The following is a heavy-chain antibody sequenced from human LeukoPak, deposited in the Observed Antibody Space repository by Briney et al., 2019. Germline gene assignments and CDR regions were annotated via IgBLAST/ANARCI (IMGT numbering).Heavy chain of an antibody. CDR3: VRDQYLNVMTGFDD. Sequence: ASVKVSCKASGYMFSIYGISWVRQAPGQGLEWMAWTSVNNGDTKYGQKFQGRVTVTTDTSTSTVYLELRRLRPDDTAVYYCVRDQYLNVMTGFDDWGQGTLVTVSS. CDR2: TSVNNGDT. V-gene: IGHV1-18*01. J-gene: IGHJ4*02. CDR1: GYMFSIYG. D-gene: IGHD3-9*01.